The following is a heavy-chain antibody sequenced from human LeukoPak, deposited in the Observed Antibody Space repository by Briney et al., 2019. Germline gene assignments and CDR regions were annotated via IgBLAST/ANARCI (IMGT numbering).Heavy chain of an antibody. V-gene: IGHV4-4*07. J-gene: IGHJ4*02. CDR1: GSSISSYY. Sequence: SETLSLTCIASGSSISSYYWSWIRQSAGKGLEWIGRIHTSGSTNYNPSLKSRVTMSGGKTKKQSSLQVTSMTAADTGVYYGARAPEFSSGWLLDCWGQGSLVTVDS. CDR3: ARAPEFSSGWLLDC. D-gene: IGHD6-19*01. CDR2: IHTSGST.